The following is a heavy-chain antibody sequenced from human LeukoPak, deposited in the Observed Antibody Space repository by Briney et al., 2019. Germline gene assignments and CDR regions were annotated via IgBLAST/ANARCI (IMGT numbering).Heavy chain of an antibody. D-gene: IGHD5-18*01. CDR2: IYSGGST. CDR3: ARGVGDAPAMVTLRYYYYYYYTDV. J-gene: IGHJ6*03. CDR1: GFTVSSNY. V-gene: IGHV3-53*01. Sequence: PGGSLRLSCAASGFTVSSNYMSWVRQAPGKGLEWVSVIYSGGSTYYADSVKGRFTISRDNSKNTLYLQMNSLRAEDTAVYYCARGVGDAPAMVTLRYYYYYYYTDVWGKGTTVTVSS.